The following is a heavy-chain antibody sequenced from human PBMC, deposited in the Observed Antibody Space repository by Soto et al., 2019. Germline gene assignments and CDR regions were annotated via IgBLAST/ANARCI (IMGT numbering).Heavy chain of an antibody. CDR1: GFSLTTPGVG. CDR3: AHSGGSAVDGTIHFAFAS. CDR2: IYWGDEE. J-gene: IGHJ4*02. D-gene: IGHD6-19*01. V-gene: IGHV2-5*02. Sequence: QITLMESGPSLGKPTQTLTLTCTFSGFSLTTPGVGVGWIRQPPGKALEWFEGIYWGDEERYSPSLKSSLTITKDNSRNQVVLTINTMGPVDTATYYCAHSGGSAVDGTIHFAFASWGQGTLVTVSS.